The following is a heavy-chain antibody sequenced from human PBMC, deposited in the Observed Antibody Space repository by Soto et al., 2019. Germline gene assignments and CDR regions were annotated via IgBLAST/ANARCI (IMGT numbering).Heavy chain of an antibody. J-gene: IGHJ4*02. Sequence: PSETLSLTCTVSGGSISSGDCYWSWIRQPPGKGLEWIGYIYYSGSTYYNPSLKSRVTISVDTSKNQFSLKLSSVTAADTAVYYCARAPYGYFYFDYWGQGTLVTVYS. V-gene: IGHV4-30-4*01. CDR2: IYYSGST. CDR1: GGSISSGDCY. CDR3: ARAPYGYFYFDY. D-gene: IGHD5-18*01.